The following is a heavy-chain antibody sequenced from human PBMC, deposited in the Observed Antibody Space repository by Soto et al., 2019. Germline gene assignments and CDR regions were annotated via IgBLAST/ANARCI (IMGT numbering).Heavy chain of an antibody. CDR1: GGSISSGGYY. J-gene: IGHJ3*02. D-gene: IGHD3-3*01. CDR2: IYYSGST. Sequence: SETLSLTCTVSGGSISSGGYYWSWIRQHPGKGLEWIGYIYYSGSTNYNPSLKSRVTISVDTSKNQFSLKLSSVTAADTAVYYCARRITIFGVVTPFDAFDIWGQGTMVTVSS. CDR3: ARRITIFGVVTPFDAFDI. V-gene: IGHV4-61*08.